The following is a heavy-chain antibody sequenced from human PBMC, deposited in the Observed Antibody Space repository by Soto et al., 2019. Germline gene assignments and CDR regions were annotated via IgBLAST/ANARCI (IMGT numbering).Heavy chain of an antibody. CDR2: IYYSGST. V-gene: IGHV4-59*01. J-gene: IGHJ6*02. D-gene: IGHD2-2*01. CDR3: ARDTVVVPAAMGGYYYYGMDV. Sequence: SETLSLTCTVSGGSISSYYWSWIRQPPGKGLEWIGYIYYSGSTNYNPSLKSRVTISVDTSKNQFSLKLSSVTAADTAVYYCARDTVVVPAAMGGYYYYGMDVWGQGTTVNVSS. CDR1: GGSISSYY.